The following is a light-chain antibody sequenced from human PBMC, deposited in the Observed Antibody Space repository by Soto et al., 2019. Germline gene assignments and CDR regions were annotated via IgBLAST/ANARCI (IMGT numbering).Light chain of an antibody. CDR1: QSVSSY. CDR3: QQRRNWPPYT. CDR2: DAS. Sequence: EIVLTQSPATLSLSPGERATLSCKASQSVSSYLAWYQQKPGQAPRLLIYDASNRATGIPARFSGSGSGTDFTLTISSLEPEDFAVYYCQQRRNWPPYTFGQGNKLELK. J-gene: IGKJ2*01. V-gene: IGKV3-11*01.